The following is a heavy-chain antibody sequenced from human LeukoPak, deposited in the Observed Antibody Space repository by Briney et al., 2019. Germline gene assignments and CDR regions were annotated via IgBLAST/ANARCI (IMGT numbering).Heavy chain of an antibody. D-gene: IGHD2-2*01. CDR2: ISAGSRTT. J-gene: IGHJ1*01. CDR3: VSQSRGRSTRAPAL. Sequence: PGGSLRLSCETSGFIFSSLSLNWVRQPPGKGLEWLSDISAGSRTTYYADSAKGRFIVYRDDAKNWVFLQMDSLIAGDTSVYYCVSQSRGRSTRAPALWRQGTGHRLL. V-gene: IGHV3-48*04. CDR1: GFIFSSLS.